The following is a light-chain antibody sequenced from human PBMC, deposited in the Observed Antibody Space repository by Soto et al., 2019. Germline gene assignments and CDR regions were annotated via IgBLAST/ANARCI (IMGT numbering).Light chain of an antibody. CDR3: LQHNSYPLT. J-gene: IGKJ4*01. CDR1: QGIRND. CDR2: AAS. Sequence: DIQMTQSTSSLSASVGDRVTITCRASQGIRNDLHWYQQKPGKAPKRLIYAASSLQSGVPSRFSCSGSGTEFTLTISNLQPEDFATYYCLQHNSYPLTFGGGTKVEIK. V-gene: IGKV1-17*02.